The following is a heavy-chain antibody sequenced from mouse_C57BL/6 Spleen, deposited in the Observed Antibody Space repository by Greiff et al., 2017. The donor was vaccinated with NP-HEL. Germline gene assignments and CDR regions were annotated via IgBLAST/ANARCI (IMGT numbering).Heavy chain of an antibody. CDR1: GYTFTSYW. J-gene: IGHJ2*01. CDR2: IHPNSGST. V-gene: IGHV1-64*01. D-gene: IGHD4-1*01. CDR3: ARRHWDVFDY. Sequence: VQLQQPGAELVKPGASVKLSCKASGYTFTSYWMHWVKQRPGQGLEWIGVIHPNSGSTNYNEKFKSKATLTVDKSSSTAYMQLSSLTSEDSAVYYCARRHWDVFDYWGQGTTLTVSS.